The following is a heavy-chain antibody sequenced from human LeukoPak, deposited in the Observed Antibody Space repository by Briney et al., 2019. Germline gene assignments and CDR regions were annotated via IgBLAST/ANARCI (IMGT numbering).Heavy chain of an antibody. CDR3: ARGPDDAFDI. CDR1: GFTFSTYG. J-gene: IGHJ3*02. Sequence: GTLRLSCAASGFTFSTYGMNWVRQPPGKGLEWIGSIYYSGSTYYNPSLKSRVTMSVDTSKNQFSLKLSSVTAADTAVYYCARGPDDAFDIWGQGTMVTVSS. CDR2: IYYSGST. V-gene: IGHV4-39*07.